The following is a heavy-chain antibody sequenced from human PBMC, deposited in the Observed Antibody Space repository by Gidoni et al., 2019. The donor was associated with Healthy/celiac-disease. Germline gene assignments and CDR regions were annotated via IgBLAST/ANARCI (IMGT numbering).Heavy chain of an antibody. Sequence: QVQLQQWGAGLLKPSETLSLTFAVYGGSFSGYYWSWIRQPPGKGLEWIGEINHSGSTNYNPSLKSRVTIAVDTAVYYCARAPPYYYGSGSYRTPSHWGQGTLVTVSS. D-gene: IGHD3-10*01. CDR3: H. CDR1: GGSFSGYY. CDR2: INHSGST. J-gene: IGHJ4*02. V-gene: IGHV4-34*01.